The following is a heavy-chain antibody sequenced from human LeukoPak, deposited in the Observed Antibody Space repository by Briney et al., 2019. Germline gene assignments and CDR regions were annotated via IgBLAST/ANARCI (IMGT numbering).Heavy chain of an antibody. Sequence: PSETLSLTCTVSGGSISSYYWSWIRQPPGKGLEWIGYIYYSGSTNYNPSLKSRVTISVDTSKNQFSLKLSSVTAADTAVYYCARGGIAVAGTLFDPWGQGTLVTVSS. V-gene: IGHV4-59*12. D-gene: IGHD6-19*01. CDR1: GGSISSYY. CDR2: IYYSGST. J-gene: IGHJ5*02. CDR3: ARGGIAVAGTLFDP.